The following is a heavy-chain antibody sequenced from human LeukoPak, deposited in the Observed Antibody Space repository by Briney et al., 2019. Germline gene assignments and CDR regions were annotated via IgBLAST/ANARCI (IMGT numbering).Heavy chain of an antibody. CDR2: IEQDGSER. CDR3: ARAGSHWHYVY. CDR1: GFTFSGFS. J-gene: IGHJ4*02. Sequence: GGSLRLSCAASGFTFSGFSMSWVRQSPTKGLEWVANIEQDGSERYYVDSVKGRFTIPRDNAKNSLSLQMNNLRVEDTAVYYCARAGSHWHYVYWGQGTVVTVSS. V-gene: IGHV3-7*01. D-gene: IGHD3-10*01.